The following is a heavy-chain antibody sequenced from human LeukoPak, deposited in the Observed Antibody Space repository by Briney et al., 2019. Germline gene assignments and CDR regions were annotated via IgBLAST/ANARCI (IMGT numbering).Heavy chain of an antibody. D-gene: IGHD2-21*02. Sequence: ASVKVSCKASGYTFTSYYMHWVRQAPGQGLEWMGIINPSGGSTSYAQKFQGRVTMTRDTSTSTVYMELSSLRSEDTAVYYCARVRSGDCCGGDCYLDYWGQGTLVTVSS. CDR2: INPSGGST. J-gene: IGHJ4*02. V-gene: IGHV1-46*01. CDR1: GYTFTSYY. CDR3: ARVRSGDCCGGDCYLDY.